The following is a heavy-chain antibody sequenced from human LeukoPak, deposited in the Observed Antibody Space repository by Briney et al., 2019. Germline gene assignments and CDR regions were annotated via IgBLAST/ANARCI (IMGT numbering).Heavy chain of an antibody. J-gene: IGHJ6*03. CDR3: AREGIAARGRYYYYIDV. Sequence: GGSLRLSCAASGFTFSSYSMNWVRQAPGKGLEWVSYISSSSSTIYYADSVKGRFTISRDNAKNSLYLQMNSLRAEDTAVYYCAREGIAARGRYYYYIDVWGKGTTVTVSS. CDR1: GFTFSSYS. CDR2: ISSSSSTI. D-gene: IGHD6-6*01. V-gene: IGHV3-48*01.